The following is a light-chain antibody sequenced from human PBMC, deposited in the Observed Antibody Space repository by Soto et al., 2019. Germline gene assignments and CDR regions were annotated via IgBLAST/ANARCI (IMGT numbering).Light chain of an antibody. CDR2: DVS. CDR1: SSGVGGYNY. J-gene: IGLJ1*01. Sequence: QSVLTQPASVSGSPGQSITISCTGTSSGVGGYNYVSWYQQHPGKAPKLMIYDVSNRPSGVSNRFPGSKSGNTASLTISGLQAEDEADYYCSSYTSSSTYVFGTGTKVTVL. V-gene: IGLV2-14*01. CDR3: SSYTSSSTYV.